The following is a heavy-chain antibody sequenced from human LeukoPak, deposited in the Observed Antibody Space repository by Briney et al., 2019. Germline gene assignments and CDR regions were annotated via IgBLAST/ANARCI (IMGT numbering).Heavy chain of an antibody. CDR1: GYTFTSNG. CDR2: ISAYNGNT. D-gene: IGHD2-2*01. CDR3: ARRYCSSTSCYSSDY. J-gene: IGHJ4*02. V-gene: IGHV1-18*01. Sequence: GASVKVSCKASGYTFTSNGISWVRQAPGQGLEWMGWISAYNGNTNYAQKLQGRVTMTTDTSTSTAYMELRSLRSDDTAVYYCARRYCSSTSCYSSDYWGQGTLVTVSS.